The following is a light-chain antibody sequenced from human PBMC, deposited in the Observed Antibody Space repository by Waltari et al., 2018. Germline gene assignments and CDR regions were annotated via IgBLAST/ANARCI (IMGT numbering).Light chain of an antibody. Sequence: IQMTQSPSSLSSYAGDTVNITCRASQSINNNLNWYQHKPGKAPKLLIYGVSSLQSGVPSRFSGSGSGTDFTLTIRGLQPEDLATYYCHQSYTLHTFGQGTNLEIK. CDR3: HQSYTLHT. CDR2: GVS. V-gene: IGKV1-39*01. CDR1: QSINNN. J-gene: IGKJ2*01.